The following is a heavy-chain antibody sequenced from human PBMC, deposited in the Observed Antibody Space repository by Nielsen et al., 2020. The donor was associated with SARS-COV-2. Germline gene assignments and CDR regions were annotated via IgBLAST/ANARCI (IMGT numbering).Heavy chain of an antibody. CDR3: ARDPMYYYDSSGPRGYYYYYYGMDV. CDR2: ITNTGAE. J-gene: IGHJ6*02. V-gene: IGHV3-69-1*01. Sequence: GESLKISCAASGFTFSDHYMTWIRQTPGKGLEWISYITNTGAEYYADSVKGRFTISRDNAKNSLYLQMNSLRAEDTAVYYCARDPMYYYDSSGPRGYYYYYYGMDVWGQGTTVTVSS. D-gene: IGHD3-22*01. CDR1: GFTFSDHY.